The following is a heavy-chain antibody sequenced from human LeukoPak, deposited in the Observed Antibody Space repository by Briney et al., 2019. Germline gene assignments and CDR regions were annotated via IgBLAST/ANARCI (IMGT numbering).Heavy chain of an antibody. D-gene: IGHD1-26*01. Sequence: PGGSLRLSCAASGFTFSSYDMNWVRQAPGKGLEWVSYISSSGSTIYYVASVKGRLTISSDNAKNSLYLQMSGLRAEDTAVYYCARVSSGSYYILDYWGQGTLVTVSS. CDR2: ISSSGSTI. J-gene: IGHJ4*02. V-gene: IGHV3-48*03. CDR1: GFTFSSYD. CDR3: ARVSSGSYYILDY.